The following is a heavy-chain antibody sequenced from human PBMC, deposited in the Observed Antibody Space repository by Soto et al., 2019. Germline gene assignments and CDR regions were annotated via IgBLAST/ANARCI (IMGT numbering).Heavy chain of an antibody. V-gene: IGHV1-69*01. CDR2: IIPISGRT. J-gene: IGHJ4*02. Sequence: QVQLVQSGAEVKRPGSSVKVSCEASGGTFSSLGFTWVRQAPGQGLEWMGGIIPISGRTTFVPKFLGRVTITADESTRTTYMELTALTSDDTAIYYCATRGTQGRWLEFADYWGQGTLVTVSS. CDR3: ATRGTQGRWLEFADY. CDR1: GGTFSSLG. D-gene: IGHD5-12*01.